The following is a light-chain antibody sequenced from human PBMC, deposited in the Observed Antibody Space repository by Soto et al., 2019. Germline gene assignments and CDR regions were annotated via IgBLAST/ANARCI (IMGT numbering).Light chain of an antibody. V-gene: IGKV3-11*01. J-gene: IGKJ4*01. Sequence: EIVLTQSPATLSLSPGERATLSCRASQSVTKSLAWYQQKPGQAPRLLSFATSHRATDIPTRFSGSGSETDCTRTISSLEPEDFAVYYCQQRRDWPPSLTFGGETKVEIK. CDR2: ATS. CDR3: QQRRDWPPSLT. CDR1: QSVTKS.